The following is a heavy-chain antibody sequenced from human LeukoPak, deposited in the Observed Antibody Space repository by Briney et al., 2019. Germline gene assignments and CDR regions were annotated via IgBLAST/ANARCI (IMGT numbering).Heavy chain of an antibody. Sequence: GASVKVSCKASGYTFTSYYMHWVRQAPGQGLEWRGWINTNTGNPTYAQGFTGRFVFSLDTSVSTAYLQISSLKAEDTAVYYCARDRDYYDSSGYPDAFDIWGQGTMVTVSS. CDR1: GYTFTSYY. V-gene: IGHV7-4-1*02. J-gene: IGHJ3*02. CDR2: INTNTGNP. D-gene: IGHD3-22*01. CDR3: ARDRDYYDSSGYPDAFDI.